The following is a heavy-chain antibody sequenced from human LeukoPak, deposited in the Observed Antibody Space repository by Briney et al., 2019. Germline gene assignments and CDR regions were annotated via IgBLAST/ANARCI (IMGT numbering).Heavy chain of an antibody. V-gene: IGHV3-53*05. CDR3: ARNWFDP. CDR2: IYSGGST. J-gene: IGHJ5*02. CDR1: GFTFSSYA. Sequence: PGGSLRLSCAASGFTFSSYAMSWVRQAPGEGLEWVSVIYSGGSTYYADSVKGRFTISRDKSKNTVYLQMNSLRFEDTAMYYCARNWFDPWGQGTLVTVSS.